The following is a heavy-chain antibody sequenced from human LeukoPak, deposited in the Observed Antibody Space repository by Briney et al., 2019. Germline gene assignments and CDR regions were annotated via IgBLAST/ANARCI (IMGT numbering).Heavy chain of an antibody. Sequence: ASVKLSCKASGGTFSSYAISWVRQPPGQGLEWMGGIIPIFGTANYAQKFQGRVTITTDESTSTAYMELSSLRSEDTAVYYCARHNKLRATAFDIWGQGTMVTVSS. CDR3: ARHNKLRATAFDI. D-gene: IGHD1-26*01. CDR1: GGTFSSYA. CDR2: IIPIFGTA. V-gene: IGHV1-69*05. J-gene: IGHJ3*02.